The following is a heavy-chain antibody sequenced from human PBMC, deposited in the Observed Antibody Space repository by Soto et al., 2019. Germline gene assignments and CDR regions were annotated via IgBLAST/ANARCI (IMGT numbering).Heavy chain of an antibody. CDR3: ARDDSSGYYYFDY. V-gene: IGHV3-33*01. CDR1: GFTFSSYG. CDR2: IWYDGSNK. J-gene: IGHJ4*02. D-gene: IGHD3-22*01. Sequence: GGSLRLSCAASGFTFSSYGMHWVRQAPGQGLEWVAVIWYDGSNKYYADSVKGRFTISRDNSKNTLYLQMNSLRAEDTDVYYCARDDSSGYYYFDYWGQGTLVTVSS.